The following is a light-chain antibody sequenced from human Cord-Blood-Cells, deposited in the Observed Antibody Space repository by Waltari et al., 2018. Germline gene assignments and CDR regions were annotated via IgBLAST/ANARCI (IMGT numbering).Light chain of an antibody. CDR3: QQYGSSPLT. J-gene: IGKJ4*01. CDR1: QSVSSSY. Sequence: EIVLPQSPSTLSLSTGERATLSCRASQSVSSSYLAWYQQKPGQAPRLLIYGASSRATGIPDRFSGSGSGTDFTLTISRLEPEDFAVYYCQQYGSSPLTFGGGTKVEIK. CDR2: GAS. V-gene: IGKV3-20*01.